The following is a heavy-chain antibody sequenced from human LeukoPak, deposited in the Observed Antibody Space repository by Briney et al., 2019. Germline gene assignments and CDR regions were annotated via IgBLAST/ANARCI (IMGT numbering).Heavy chain of an antibody. CDR3: ARSSRGNYGPAHFDY. CDR1: GGSISGYY. J-gene: IGHJ4*02. Sequence: PSETLSLTCSVSGGSISGYYWSWIRQPAGKGLDWIVRIYTSGSTNYNPSLESRVTMSVDTSKNQFSLKLRSVTAADTAVYYCARSSRGNYGPAHFDYWGQGTLVTVSS. V-gene: IGHV4-4*07. CDR2: IYTSGST. D-gene: IGHD4-11*01.